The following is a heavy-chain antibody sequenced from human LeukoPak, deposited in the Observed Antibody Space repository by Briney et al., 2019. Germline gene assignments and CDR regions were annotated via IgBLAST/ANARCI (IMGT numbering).Heavy chain of an antibody. J-gene: IGHJ4*02. CDR3: ARSSRSTGFDY. CDR1: GGSFSGYY. D-gene: IGHD6-6*01. CDR2: INHSGCT. Sequence: SETLSLTCAVYGGSFSGYYWSWIRQPPGKGLEWIGEINHSGCTNYNPSLKSRVTISVDTSKNQFSLTLSSVTAADTAVYYCARSSRSTGFDYWGQGTLVTVSS. V-gene: IGHV4-34*01.